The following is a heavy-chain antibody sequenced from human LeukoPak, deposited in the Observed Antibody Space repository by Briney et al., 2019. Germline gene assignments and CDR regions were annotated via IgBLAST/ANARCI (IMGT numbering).Heavy chain of an antibody. D-gene: IGHD3-22*01. CDR2: ISGGGDAA. Sequence: PGGSLRLSCIASGFSLSGYAMSWVRQAPGKGLEWVSTISGGGDAAYYADSVKGRFTISRDNSKNTLYLQMNSLRAEDTAVYYCPRKYDSSGYFDSWGRGTLVTVSS. J-gene: IGHJ4*02. V-gene: IGHV3-23*01. CDR3: PRKYDSSGYFDS. CDR1: GFSLSGYA.